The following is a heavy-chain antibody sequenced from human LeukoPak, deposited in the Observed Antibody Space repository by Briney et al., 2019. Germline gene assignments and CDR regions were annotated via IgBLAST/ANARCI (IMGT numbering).Heavy chain of an antibody. D-gene: IGHD4-23*01. V-gene: IGHV1-46*01. Sequence: ASVKVSCKASGYTFTSYYMHWERQAPGQGLEWVGIINPSGGSTSYAQKFQGRVTMTRDTSTSTVYMELSSLRSEDTAVYYCASPSGNSDSFFDYWGQGTLVTVSS. CDR2: INPSGGST. J-gene: IGHJ4*02. CDR1: GYTFTSYY. CDR3: ASPSGNSDSFFDY.